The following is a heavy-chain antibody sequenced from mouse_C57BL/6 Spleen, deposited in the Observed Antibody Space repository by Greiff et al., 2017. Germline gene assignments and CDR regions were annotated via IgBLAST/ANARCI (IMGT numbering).Heavy chain of an antibody. CDR2: IYPGDGDT. D-gene: IGHD4-1*01. Sequence: QVQLQQSGPELVKPGASVKISCKASGYAFSSSWMNWVKQRPGKGLEWIGRIYPGDGDTNYNGKFKGKATLTADKSSSTAYMQLSSLTSEDSAVYFCARYELTGTLDYWGQGTTLTVSS. J-gene: IGHJ2*01. CDR3: ARYELTGTLDY. V-gene: IGHV1-82*01. CDR1: GYAFSSSW.